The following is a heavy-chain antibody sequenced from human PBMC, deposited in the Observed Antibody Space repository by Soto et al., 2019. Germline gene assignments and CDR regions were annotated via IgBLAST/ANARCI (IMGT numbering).Heavy chain of an antibody. Sequence: ASVKVSCKASGYTFTNYYMHWVRQAPGQGLEWMGIINPSGGSTSHAQKFQGRVTMTRDTSTSTVYMELSSLRSEDTAVYYCAREGWDYDSSGYYYEAYDAFDIWGQGSMVTVSS. CDR3: AREGWDYDSSGYYYEAYDAFDI. D-gene: IGHD3-22*01. CDR1: GYTFTNYY. J-gene: IGHJ3*02. V-gene: IGHV1-46*01. CDR2: INPSGGST.